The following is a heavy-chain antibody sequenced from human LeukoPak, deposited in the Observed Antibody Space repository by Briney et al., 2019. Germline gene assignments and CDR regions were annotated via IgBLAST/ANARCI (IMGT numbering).Heavy chain of an antibody. CDR2: IIPIFGTA. J-gene: IGHJ4*02. CDR1: GYTFTSYY. CDR3: ARGGGQLNYYDSSGPEDY. Sequence: SVKVSCKASGYTFTSYYMHWVRQAPGQGLEWMGGIIPIFGTANYAQKFQGRVTITADESTSTAYMELSSLRSEDTAVYYCARGGGQLNYYDSSGPEDYWGQGTLVTVSS. D-gene: IGHD3-22*01. V-gene: IGHV1-69*13.